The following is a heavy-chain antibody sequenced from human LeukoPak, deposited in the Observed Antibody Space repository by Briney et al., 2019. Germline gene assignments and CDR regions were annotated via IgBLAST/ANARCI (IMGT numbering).Heavy chain of an antibody. D-gene: IGHD2-8*01. CDR1: GFTFRNSA. CDR3: AKDRFLGDCTNGVCYPDY. J-gene: IGHJ4*02. CDR2: ISSNGGST. Sequence: GGSLRLSCAASGFTFRNSAMHWVRQAPGKGLEYVSGISSNGGSTYYANAVKGRFTVSRDDSKNTVYLQMNSLRAEDTAVYYCAKDRFLGDCTNGVCYPDYWGQGTLVTVSS. V-gene: IGHV3-64*01.